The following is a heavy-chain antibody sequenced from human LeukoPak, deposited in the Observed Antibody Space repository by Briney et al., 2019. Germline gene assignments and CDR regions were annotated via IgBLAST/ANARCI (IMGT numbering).Heavy chain of an antibody. CDR2: MNPNSGNT. Sequence: ASVKVSCKASGYTFTSYDINWVRQATGQGLEWMGWMNPNSGNTGYAQKFQGRVTMTRNTSISTAYMELSRLRSDDTAVYYCARLVYDSSGYYCFDYWGQGTLVTVSS. CDR1: GYTFTSYD. D-gene: IGHD3-22*01. J-gene: IGHJ4*02. V-gene: IGHV1-8*01. CDR3: ARLVYDSSGYYCFDY.